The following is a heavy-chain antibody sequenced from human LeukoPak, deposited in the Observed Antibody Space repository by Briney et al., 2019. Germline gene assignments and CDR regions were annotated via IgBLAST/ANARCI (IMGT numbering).Heavy chain of an antibody. V-gene: IGHV3-21*01. J-gene: IGHJ4*02. CDR2: IGSSTNYI. Sequence: GGSLRLSCAASGFTFSTYSMNWVRQAPGKGLEWVSSIGSSTNYIYYADSVKGRFTISRDNAKDSLSLQVNSLRAEDTAVYYCARGKYSSSWDPIDYWGQGTLVTVSS. CDR3: ARGKYSSSWDPIDY. CDR1: GFTFSTYS. D-gene: IGHD6-13*01.